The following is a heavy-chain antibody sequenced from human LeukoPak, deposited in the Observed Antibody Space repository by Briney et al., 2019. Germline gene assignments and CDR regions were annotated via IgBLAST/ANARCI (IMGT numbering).Heavy chain of an antibody. CDR2: INHNGNVN. CDR3: ASEMATIGKNDY. Sequence: PGGSLRLSCAASGFTFSSYWMNWARQAPGKGLEWVASINHNGNVNYYVDSVKGRFTISRDNAKKSLYLQMNSLKAEDTAVYYCASEMATIGKNDYWGRGTLVTVTS. CDR1: GFTFSSYW. V-gene: IGHV3-7*01. D-gene: IGHD5-24*01. J-gene: IGHJ4*02.